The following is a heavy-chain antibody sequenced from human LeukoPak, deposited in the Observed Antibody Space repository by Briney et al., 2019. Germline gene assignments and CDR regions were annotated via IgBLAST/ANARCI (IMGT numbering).Heavy chain of an antibody. V-gene: IGHV4-59*01. CDR1: GASISSYY. CDR3: ARDEMNGFLDY. D-gene: IGHD3-3*01. Sequence: PSETLSLTCTVSGASISSYYWSWIRQPPGKGLEWIGYIYYSGSTNYNPSLKSRVTISVDTSKNQFSLKLSSVTAADTAVYYCARDEMNGFLDYWGQGTLVTVSS. CDR2: IYYSGST. J-gene: IGHJ4*02.